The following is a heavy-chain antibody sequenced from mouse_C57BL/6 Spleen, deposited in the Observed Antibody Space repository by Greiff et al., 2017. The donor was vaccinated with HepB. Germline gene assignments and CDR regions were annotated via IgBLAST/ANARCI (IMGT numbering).Heavy chain of an antibody. J-gene: IGHJ4*01. V-gene: IGHV1-82*01. CDR3: ARRGTTVGSYAMDY. CDR1: GYAFSSSW. Sequence: QVQLQQSGPELVKPGASVKISCKASGYAFSSSWMNWVKQRPGKGLEWIGRIYPGDGDTNYNGKFKGKATLTADKSSSTAYMQLSSLTSEDSAVYFCARRGTTVGSYAMDYWGQGTSVTVSS. D-gene: IGHD1-1*01. CDR2: IYPGDGDT.